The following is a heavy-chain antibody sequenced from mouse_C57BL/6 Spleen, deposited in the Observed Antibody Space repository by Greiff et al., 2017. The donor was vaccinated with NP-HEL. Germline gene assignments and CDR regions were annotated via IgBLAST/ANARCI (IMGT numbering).Heavy chain of an antibody. CDR2: IYPRSGNT. D-gene: IGHD1-1*01. J-gene: IGHJ1*03. V-gene: IGHV1-81*01. Sequence: VQLQQSGAELARPGASVKLSCKASGYTFTSYGISWVKQRTGQGLEWIGEIYPRSGNTYYNEKFKGKATLTADKSSSTAYMELRSLTSEDSAVYFCARSGTYYGSSTRYFDVGGTGTTVTVSS. CDR1: GYTFTSYG. CDR3: ARSGTYYGSSTRYFDV.